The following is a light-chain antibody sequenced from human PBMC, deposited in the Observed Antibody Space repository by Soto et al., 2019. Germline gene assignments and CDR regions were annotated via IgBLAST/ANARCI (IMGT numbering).Light chain of an antibody. Sequence: EIVLTQSPGTLSLSPGERATLSCRASQNVGSNYLAWYQQKPGQAPGLLIYGASNRATGIPDRLSGSGSGTDFTLTISRLEPEDFAVYYCQQYGSSPPEYTFGQGTKVDIK. CDR3: QQYGSSPPEYT. CDR1: QNVGSNY. J-gene: IGKJ2*01. CDR2: GAS. V-gene: IGKV3-20*01.